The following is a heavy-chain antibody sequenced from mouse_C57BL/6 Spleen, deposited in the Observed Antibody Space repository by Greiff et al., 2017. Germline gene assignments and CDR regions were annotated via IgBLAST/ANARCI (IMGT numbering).Heavy chain of an antibody. V-gene: IGHV1-53*01. J-gene: IGHJ2*01. CDR3: ARSSGVMVTTRFDY. Sequence: QVQLQQPGTELVKPGASVKLSCKASGYTFTSYWMHWVKQRPGQGLEWIGNINPSNGGTNYNEKFKSKATLTVAKSSSTAYLQLSSLTSEDSAVDYCARSSGVMVTTRFDYWGQGTTLTVSS. D-gene: IGHD2-2*01. CDR1: GYTFTSYW. CDR2: INPSNGGT.